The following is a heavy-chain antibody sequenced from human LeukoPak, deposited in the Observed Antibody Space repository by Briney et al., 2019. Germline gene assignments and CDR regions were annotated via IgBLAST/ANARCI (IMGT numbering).Heavy chain of an antibody. D-gene: IGHD3-3*02. CDR1: GFTVSTNY. CDR2: LYSGSST. Sequence: GGSLRLSCAASGFTVSTNYMNWVRQAPGKGLERVSILYSGSSTYYADSVEGRFTISRDSSKNTLFLQMNDLRAEDTAVYYCARVGDHFHWYLDLWGRGTLVTVSS. J-gene: IGHJ2*01. V-gene: IGHV3-53*01. CDR3: ARVGDHFHWYLDL.